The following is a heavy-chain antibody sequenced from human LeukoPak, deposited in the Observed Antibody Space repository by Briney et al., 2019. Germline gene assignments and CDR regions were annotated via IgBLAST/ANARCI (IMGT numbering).Heavy chain of an antibody. CDR3: ARVSGEQWLENDY. CDR1: GGSISSSSHY. Sequence: PSETLSLTCTVSGGSISSSSHYWGWIRQPPGKGLEWIGSIYYSGSTYYNPSLKSRVTISVDTSKNQFSLKLSSVTAADTAVYYCARVSGEQWLENDYWGQGTLVTVSS. D-gene: IGHD6-19*01. J-gene: IGHJ4*02. CDR2: IYYSGST. V-gene: IGHV4-39*01.